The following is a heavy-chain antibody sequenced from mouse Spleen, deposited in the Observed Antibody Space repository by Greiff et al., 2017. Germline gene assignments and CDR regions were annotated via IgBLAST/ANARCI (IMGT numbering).Heavy chain of an antibody. CDR3: ASSLTGPFAD. CDR2: IWGGGST. V-gene: IGHV2-6*01. J-gene: IGHJ3*01. D-gene: IGHD4-1*01. CDR1: GFSLTSYG. Sequence: QLQQSGPGLVAPSQSLSITCTVSGFSLTSYGVDWVRQSPGKGLELLGVIWGGGSTNYNSALKSRLSISKDNSKSQVFLKMNSLQTDDTAMYYCASSLTGPFADWGQGTLVTVSA.